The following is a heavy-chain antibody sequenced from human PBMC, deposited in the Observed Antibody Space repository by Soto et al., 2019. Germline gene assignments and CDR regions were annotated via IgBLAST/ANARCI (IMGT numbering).Heavy chain of an antibody. CDR1: GFSFSTNW. CDR3: ARGPTGWYGFDY. D-gene: IGHD6-19*01. Sequence: EVQLVESGGVLVQPGGSLRLSCAASGFSFSTNWMHWVRQVPGKGLVWVSRLSRDGSSANYEDSVKGRFTISRDNAKNTLYLQMNSLTAEDTAIYYCARGPTGWYGFDYWGQGTLVTVSS. V-gene: IGHV3-74*01. J-gene: IGHJ4*02. CDR2: LSRDGSSA.